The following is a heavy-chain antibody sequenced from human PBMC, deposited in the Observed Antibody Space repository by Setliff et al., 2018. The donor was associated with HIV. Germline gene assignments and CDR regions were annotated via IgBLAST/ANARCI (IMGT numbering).Heavy chain of an antibody. Sequence: GGSLRLSCAASGFTFSSYSMNWVRQAPGKWLEWVSSISSSSSYIFYADSVKGRFTISRDNAKNSLYLQMNSLRAEDTAVYYCARDRESSSSWYPDAFDIWGQGTMVTVSS. V-gene: IGHV3-21*01. CDR2: ISSSSSYI. CDR1: GFTFSSYS. CDR3: ARDRESSSSWYPDAFDI. D-gene: IGHD6-13*01. J-gene: IGHJ3*02.